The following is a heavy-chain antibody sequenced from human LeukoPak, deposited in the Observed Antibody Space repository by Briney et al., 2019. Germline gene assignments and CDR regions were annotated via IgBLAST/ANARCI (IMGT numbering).Heavy chain of an antibody. D-gene: IGHD5-18*01. CDR2: ISWNSGSI. J-gene: IGHJ3*02. CDR1: GFTFDDYA. Sequence: GGSLRLSCAASGFTFDDYAMHWVRQAPGKGLEWVSGISWNSGSIGYADSVKGRFTISRDNAKNSLYLQMNSLRAEDTALYYCAKDIGTAKAFDIWGQGTMVTVSS. V-gene: IGHV3-9*01. CDR3: AKDIGTAKAFDI.